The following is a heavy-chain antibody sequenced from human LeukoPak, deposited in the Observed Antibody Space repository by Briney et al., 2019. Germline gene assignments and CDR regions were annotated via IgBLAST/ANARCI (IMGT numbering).Heavy chain of an antibody. CDR1: GFTFSSYA. CDR2: ISYDGSNK. J-gene: IGHJ4*02. V-gene: IGHV3-30-3*01. Sequence: GRSLRLSCAASGFTFSSYAMHWVRQAPGKGLEWVAVISYDGSNKYYADSVKGRFTISRDNSKNTLYLQMNSLRAEDTAVYYCARDPGITGTTLDYWGQGTLVTVSS. D-gene: IGHD1-7*01. CDR3: ARDPGITGTTLDY.